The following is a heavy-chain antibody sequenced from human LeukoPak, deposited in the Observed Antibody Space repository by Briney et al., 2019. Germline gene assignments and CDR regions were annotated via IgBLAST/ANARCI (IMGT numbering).Heavy chain of an antibody. V-gene: IGHV3-48*01. D-gene: IGHD2-2*01. CDR2: IEYSSSSI. J-gene: IGHJ4*02. Sequence: GGSLRLSCAASGFTFSSYSMNWVRQAPGKGLEWVSYIEYSSSSIYYADSVKGRFTISRDNAKNSLYLQMNSLRAEDTALYYCAKDRIIVLPPAIAPVDYWGQGTLVTVSS. CDR3: AKDRIIVLPPAIAPVDY. CDR1: GFTFSSYS.